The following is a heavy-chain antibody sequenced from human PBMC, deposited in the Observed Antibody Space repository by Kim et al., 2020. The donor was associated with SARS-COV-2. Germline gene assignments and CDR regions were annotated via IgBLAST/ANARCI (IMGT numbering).Heavy chain of an antibody. CDR2: ISFDESDN. CDR1: GFTFSSYT. D-gene: IGHD1-26*01. Sequence: GGSLRLSCAASGFTFSSYTMNWVRQAPGKGLEWVALISFDESDNHYVDSVKGRFTISRDNSKNTLYLQMNSLRDEDTAVYYCAKEGDSGSYKYFQHWGQGTLVTVSS. J-gene: IGHJ1*01. V-gene: IGHV3-33*03. CDR3: AKEGDSGSYKYFQH.